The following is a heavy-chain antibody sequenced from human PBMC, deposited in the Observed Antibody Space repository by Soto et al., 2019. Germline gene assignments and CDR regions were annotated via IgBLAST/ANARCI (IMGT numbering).Heavy chain of an antibody. J-gene: IGHJ6*03. V-gene: IGHV3-23*01. CDR1: GFTFSSYA. CDR3: AKALLDYYHYYMDV. CDR2: DSGRGGRT. D-gene: IGHD2-15*01. Sequence: PGGSLRLSCAASGFTFSSYAMSWVRQAPGKGLEWVSADSGRGGRTYYADSVKGRITISRDNSKNTLSLQMNSLRADDTAVYYCAKALLDYYHYYMDVWGKGTSVTVSS.